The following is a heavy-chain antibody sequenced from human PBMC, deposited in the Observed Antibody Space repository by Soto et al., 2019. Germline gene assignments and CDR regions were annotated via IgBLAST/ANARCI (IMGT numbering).Heavy chain of an antibody. D-gene: IGHD3-10*01. V-gene: IGHV2-5*02. J-gene: IGHJ4*02. CDR2: ICGDDDR. Sequence: QITLKESGPPLVKPTQTLTLTCTFSGFSLTTSGVGVGWIRQPPGKAPEWLAVICGDDDRRYSPSLKSRVTITKDTPQNQVVLTITNVDPVDLATDYCAHRGGITMVRGVIIAGFEYWCQGALVSVCS. CDR3: AHRGGITMVRGVIIAGFEY. CDR1: GFSLTTSGVG.